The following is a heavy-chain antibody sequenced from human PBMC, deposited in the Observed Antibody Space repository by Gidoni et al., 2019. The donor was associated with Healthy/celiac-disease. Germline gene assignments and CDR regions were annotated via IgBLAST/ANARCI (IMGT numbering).Heavy chain of an antibody. D-gene: IGHD2-2*01. V-gene: IGHV3-33*01. CDR1: GFTFSSYG. CDR3: ARAPCSSTSCYWGYYYYMDV. J-gene: IGHJ6*03. CDR2: IWYDGSNK. Sequence: QVQLVESGGGVVQPGRSLRLSCAASGFTFSSYGMHWVRQAPGKGLEWVAVIWYDGSNKYYADSVKGRFTISRDNSKNTLYLQMNSLRAEDTAVYYCARAPCSSTSCYWGYYYYMDVWGKGTTVTVSS.